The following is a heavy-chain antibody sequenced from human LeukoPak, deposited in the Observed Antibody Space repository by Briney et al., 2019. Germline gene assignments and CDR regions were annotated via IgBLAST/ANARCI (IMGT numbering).Heavy chain of an antibody. CDR2: IWYDGSNK. CDR3: ARDRSVTNDNWFDP. V-gene: IGHV3-33*08. CDR1: GFTVGSYG. Sequence: GGSLRLSCAASGFTVGSYGMHWVRQAPGKGLEWVAVIWYDGSNKYYADSVKGRFTISRDNSKNTLYLQMNSLRAEDTAVYYCARDRSVTNDNWFDPWGQGTLVTVSS. J-gene: IGHJ5*02. D-gene: IGHD2-21*02.